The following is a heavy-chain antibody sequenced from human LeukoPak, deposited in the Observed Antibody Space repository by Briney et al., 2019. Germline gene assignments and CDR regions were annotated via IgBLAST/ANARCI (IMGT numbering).Heavy chain of an antibody. D-gene: IGHD2-15*01. J-gene: IGHJ4*02. Sequence: SETLSLTCAVYGGSFSGYYWSWIRQPPGKGLEWIGEINHSGSTNYNPSLKSRVTISVDTSKNQFSLKLSSVTAADTAVYYCARIPPRLLAAYWGQGTLVTVSS. CDR2: INHSGST. CDR3: ARIPPRLLAAY. CDR1: GGSFSGYY. V-gene: IGHV4-34*01.